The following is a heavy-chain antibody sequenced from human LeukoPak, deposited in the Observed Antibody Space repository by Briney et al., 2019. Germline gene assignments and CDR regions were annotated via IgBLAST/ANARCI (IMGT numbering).Heavy chain of an antibody. CDR1: GGSFSGYY. CDR2: INHSGST. CDR3: ARGRVAPTRYCSGGSCRSYFDY. V-gene: IGHV4-34*01. Sequence: PSETLSLTCAVYGGSFSGYYWSWIRQPPGKGLEWIGEINHSGSTNYNPSLKSRVTISVDTSKNQFSLKLSPVTAADTAVYYCARGRVAPTRYCSGGSCRSYFDYWGQGTLVTVSS. D-gene: IGHD2-15*01. J-gene: IGHJ4*02.